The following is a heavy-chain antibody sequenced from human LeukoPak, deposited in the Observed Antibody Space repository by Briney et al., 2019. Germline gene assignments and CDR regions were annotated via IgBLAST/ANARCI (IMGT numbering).Heavy chain of an antibody. CDR3: AKVEGGYCSGGSCFGAFDI. J-gene: IGHJ3*02. V-gene: IGHV3-43*02. CDR1: GFTFDDYA. Sequence: GGSLRLSCAASGFTFDDYAMHWVRQAPGKGLEWVSLISGDGGSTYYADSVKGRFTISRDNSKDSLYLQINSLRTEDTALYYCAKVEGGYCSGGSCFGAFDIWGQGTMVTVSS. CDR2: ISGDGGST. D-gene: IGHD2-15*01.